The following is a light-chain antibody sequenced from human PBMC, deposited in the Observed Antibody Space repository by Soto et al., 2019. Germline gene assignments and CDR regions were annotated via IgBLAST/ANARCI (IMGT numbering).Light chain of an antibody. CDR1: QTVSSSY. V-gene: IGKV3-20*01. J-gene: IGKJ4*01. CDR3: QLYGSSPLHT. CDR2: GAS. Sequence: EIVLTQSPGTLSLSPGERATLSCRASQTVSSSYLAWYQQKPGQAPRLLIYGASSSATGIPDRFSGSGSAKDFTITSSRLESEDFAVYCCQLYGSSPLHTFGGRTKVEIK.